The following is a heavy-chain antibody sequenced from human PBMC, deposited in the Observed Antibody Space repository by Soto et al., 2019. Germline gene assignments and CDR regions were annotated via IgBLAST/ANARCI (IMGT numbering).Heavy chain of an antibody. CDR2: INTGNGNT. Sequence: ASVKVSCKASGYNFTTYAMLWVRQAPGQRPEWMGWINTGNGNTKYSPKFQGRVTITRDTSASTAYMELSSLKSEDTAVYYCARGERLYYYYGMDVWGQGSTVTVSS. CDR1: GYNFTTYA. D-gene: IGHD3-3*01. V-gene: IGHV1-3*04. CDR3: ARGERLYYYYGMDV. J-gene: IGHJ6*02.